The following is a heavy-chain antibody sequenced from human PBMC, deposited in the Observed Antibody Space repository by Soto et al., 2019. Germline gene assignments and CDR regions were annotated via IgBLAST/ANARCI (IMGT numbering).Heavy chain of an antibody. J-gene: IGHJ4*02. Sequence: SDTLSLTCSVSGFAISRGYYWSWVRQPPGKGLEWIGSIYPSVSSYHNPSLATRLRLSIDTSKNQFTLNLTSVTAADTALYFCAREKVGTTFFDNWGQGIQVTVSS. CDR1: GFAISRGYY. V-gene: IGHV4-38-2*02. CDR2: IYPSVSS. D-gene: IGHD1-1*01. CDR3: AREKVGTTFFDN.